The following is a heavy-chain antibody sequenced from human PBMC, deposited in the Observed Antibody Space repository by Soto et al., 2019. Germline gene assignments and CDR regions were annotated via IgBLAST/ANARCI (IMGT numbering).Heavy chain of an antibody. CDR1: GFTFSSYA. V-gene: IGHV3-30-3*02. Sequence: QVQLVESGGGVVQPGRSLRLSCVASGFTFSSYAMHWVRQAPGKGLEWVALISSDESNKYYIDSVTGRFTISRENSKNPECLQVTKLGVADTVVYYWLKAEDWLVSSCDSWGQGMLVIVSS. J-gene: IGHJ4*02. CDR2: ISSDESNK. D-gene: IGHD5-12*01. CDR3: LKAEDWLVSSCDS.